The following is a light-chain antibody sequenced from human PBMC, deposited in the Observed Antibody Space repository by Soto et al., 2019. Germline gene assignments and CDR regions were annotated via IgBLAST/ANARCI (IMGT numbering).Light chain of an antibody. CDR1: QSLLHRNGYNF. CDR3: MQGLQTPYT. Sequence: DIVMTQSPLSLVVTPGEPASVSCRSSQSLLHRNGYNFLDWYLQKPGQSPQLLIYLGSSRASGVPDRFSGSGSATDFTLKISRVEAEDVGFYYCMQGLQTPYTFGQGTKLEIK. V-gene: IGKV2-28*01. J-gene: IGKJ2*01. CDR2: LGS.